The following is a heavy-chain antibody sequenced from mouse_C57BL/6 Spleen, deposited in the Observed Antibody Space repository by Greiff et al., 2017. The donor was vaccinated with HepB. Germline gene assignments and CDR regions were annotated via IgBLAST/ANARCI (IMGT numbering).Heavy chain of an antibody. CDR2: IYPRSGNT. CDR3: ARITTVVSRGGYFEG. Sequence: QVQLKQSGAELARPGASVKLSCKASGYTFTSYGISWVKQRTGQGLEWIGEIYPRSGNTYYNEKFKGKATLTADKSSSTAYMELRSLTSEDSAVYFCARITTVVSRGGYFEGWGKGTTLTVSS. J-gene: IGHJ2*01. V-gene: IGHV1-81*01. D-gene: IGHD1-1*01. CDR1: GYTFTSYG.